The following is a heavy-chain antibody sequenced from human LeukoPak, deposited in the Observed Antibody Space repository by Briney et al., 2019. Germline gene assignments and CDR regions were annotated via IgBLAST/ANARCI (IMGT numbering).Heavy chain of an antibody. J-gene: IGHJ3*02. Sequence: GGSLRLSCGASGFTFSDSAMHWVRQASGKGLEWVGRIKTKANNYATAYAASVRGRSTISRDDSKNTAYLEINSLQTEDTAVYYCSRLAYGSASYGLDIWGRGTMVTVSS. CDR2: IKTKANNYAT. CDR3: SRLAYGSASYGLDI. D-gene: IGHD2-15*01. V-gene: IGHV3-73*01. CDR1: GFTFSDSA.